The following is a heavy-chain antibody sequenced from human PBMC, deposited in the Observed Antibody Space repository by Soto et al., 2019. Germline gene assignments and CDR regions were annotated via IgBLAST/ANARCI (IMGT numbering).Heavy chain of an antibody. CDR3: ATIVGTTGGPIDY. CDR1: GGSFSGYY. D-gene: IGHD5-12*01. CDR2: IYYSGST. V-gene: IGHV4-59*12. J-gene: IGHJ4*02. Sequence: SETLSLTCAVYGGSFSGYYWSWIRQPPGKGLEWIGYIYYSGSTNYNPSLKSRVTISVDTSKNQYSLKLSSVTAVDTAVYYCATIVGTTGGPIDYWGQGTLVTVSS.